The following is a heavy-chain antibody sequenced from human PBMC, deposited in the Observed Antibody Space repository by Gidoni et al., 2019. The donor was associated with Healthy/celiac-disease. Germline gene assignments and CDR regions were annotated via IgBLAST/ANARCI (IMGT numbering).Heavy chain of an antibody. V-gene: IGHV1-69-2*01. CDR2: VNPEDGET. CDR1: GYTFTVYY. D-gene: IGHD5-12*01. Sequence: EVQLAQSGAEEKKPGATVRISCKVSGYTFTVYYMPCVQQAPGKGLAWMGIVNPEDGETIYAEKFQSRVTITADTSTDTAYMELGSLRSDDTAVYYCATYSGSDAFDIWGQGTMVTVSS. CDR3: ATYSGSDAFDI. J-gene: IGHJ3*02.